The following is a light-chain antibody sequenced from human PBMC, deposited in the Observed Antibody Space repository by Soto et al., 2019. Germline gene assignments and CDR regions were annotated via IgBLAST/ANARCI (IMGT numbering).Light chain of an antibody. CDR2: EDT. J-gene: IGLJ1*01. Sequence: QSALTQPASVSGSAGQSITISCTGTRSDVGNYNLVSWYLHHPGKAPKLLIYEDTERPSGVSNRLSGSRSGNTASLTVSGLQAEDETDYYCCSYAGSSTYVFGTGTKLTVL. V-gene: IGLV2-23*01. CDR3: CSYAGSSTYV. CDR1: RSDVGNYNL.